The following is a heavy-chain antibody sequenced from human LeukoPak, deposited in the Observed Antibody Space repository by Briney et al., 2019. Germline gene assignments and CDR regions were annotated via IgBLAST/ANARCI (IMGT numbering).Heavy chain of an antibody. CDR1: GFSLSSYW. J-gene: IGHJ4*02. V-gene: IGHV3-74*01. CDR2: INSDGSTT. D-gene: IGHD6-13*01. Sequence: GGSLRLSCAASGFSLSSYWMHWVRQAPGKGLVWFSRINSDGSTTNYADSVKGRFTISRDNAKNTLYLQMNSLRAEDTAVYYCARRRYRSSWYYFDYWGQGTLVTVSS. CDR3: ARRRYRSSWYYFDY.